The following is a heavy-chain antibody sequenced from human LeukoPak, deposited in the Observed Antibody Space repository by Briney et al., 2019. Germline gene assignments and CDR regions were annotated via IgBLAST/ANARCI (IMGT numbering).Heavy chain of an antibody. D-gene: IGHD6-6*01. J-gene: IGHJ5*02. CDR3: ARTGIAARPTVWFDP. Sequence: GGSLRLSCAASGFTFSSYWMHWVRQAPRKGLVWVSHINSDGSSTNYADSVKGRFTISRDNAKNTLYLQMNSLRAEDTAVYYCARTGIAARPTVWFDPWGQGTLVTVSS. CDR1: GFTFSSYW. CDR2: INSDGSST. V-gene: IGHV3-74*01.